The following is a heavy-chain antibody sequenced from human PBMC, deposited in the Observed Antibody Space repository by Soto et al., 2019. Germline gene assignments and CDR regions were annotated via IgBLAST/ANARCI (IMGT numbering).Heavy chain of an antibody. CDR1: GFTFSSSA. V-gene: IGHV3-23*01. CDR2: ISGSGGST. J-gene: IGHJ6*03. CDR3: AKNGYCSSTSCYLRYYYMDV. Sequence: PGGSLRLSCAASGFTFSSSAMSWVRQAPGKGLEWVSAISGSGGSTYYADSVKGRFTISRDNSKNTLYLQMNSLRAEDTAVYYCAKNGYCSSTSCYLRYYYMDVWGKGTTVTVSS. D-gene: IGHD2-2*01.